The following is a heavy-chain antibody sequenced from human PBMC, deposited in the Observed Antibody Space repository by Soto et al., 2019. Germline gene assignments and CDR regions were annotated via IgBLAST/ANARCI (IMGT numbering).Heavy chain of an antibody. CDR1: GGSISSGGYY. D-gene: IGHD4-17*01. Sequence: TSETLSLTCTVSGGSISSGGYYWSWIRQHPGKGLEWIGYIYYSGSTYYNPSLKSRVTISVDTSKNQFSLKLSSVTAADTAVYYCARGYGDYVLGDNWFDPWGQGTLVTVSS. CDR2: IYYSGST. CDR3: ARGYGDYVLGDNWFDP. J-gene: IGHJ5*02. V-gene: IGHV4-31*03.